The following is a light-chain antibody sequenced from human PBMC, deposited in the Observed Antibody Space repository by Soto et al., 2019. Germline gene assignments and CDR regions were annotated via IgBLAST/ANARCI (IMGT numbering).Light chain of an antibody. J-gene: IGKJ2*01. Sequence: EIVITQSPATLSVSPGERATLHCRASQSVSSNLGWYQHKPGQAPRLLIYGASTRATGIPARFSASGSGTDFTLTISGLQSEDFAVYSCQQYNDWPPGYTFGQGTKVDIK. CDR3: QQYNDWPPGYT. V-gene: IGKV3-15*01. CDR1: QSVSSN. CDR2: GAS.